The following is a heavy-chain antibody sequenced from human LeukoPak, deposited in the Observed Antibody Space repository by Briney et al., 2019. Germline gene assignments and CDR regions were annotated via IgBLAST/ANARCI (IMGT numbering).Heavy chain of an antibody. D-gene: IGHD3-10*02. J-gene: IGHJ6*04. Sequence: GGSLRLSCAASGFTFSSYWMSWVRQAPGRGLEWVANIKQDGSEKYYVDSAKGRFTISRDNAKNSLYLQMNSLRAEDTAVYYCAELGITMIGGVWGKGTTVTISS. CDR2: IKQDGSEK. V-gene: IGHV3-7*01. CDR3: AELGITMIGGV. CDR1: GFTFSSYW.